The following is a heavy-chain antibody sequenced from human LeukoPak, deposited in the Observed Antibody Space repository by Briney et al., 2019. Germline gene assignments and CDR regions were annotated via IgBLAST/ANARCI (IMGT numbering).Heavy chain of an antibody. CDR3: AADLCSSTSCPPFDP. J-gene: IGHJ5*02. CDR2: IVVGSGNT. Sequence: SVKVSCKASGFTFTSSAVQWVRQARGQRLEWIGWIVVGSGNTNYAQKFQERVTITRDMSTSTAYMELSSLRSEDTAVYYCAADLCSSTSCPPFDPWGQGTLVTVSS. CDR1: GFTFTSSA. V-gene: IGHV1-58*01. D-gene: IGHD2-2*01.